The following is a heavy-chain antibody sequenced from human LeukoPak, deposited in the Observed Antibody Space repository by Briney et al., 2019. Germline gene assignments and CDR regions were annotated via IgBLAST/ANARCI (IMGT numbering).Heavy chain of an antibody. J-gene: IGHJ4*02. Sequence: GGSLRLSCAASGFTFSSYSMNWVRQAPGKGREWVSHITASGTAMFYADSVKGRFTISRDNAKNSLYLQMNSLRDEDTAVYYCASSGSYRFDYWGQGTLVTVSS. CDR2: ITASGTAM. CDR1: GFTFSSYS. D-gene: IGHD1-26*01. CDR3: ASSGSYRFDY. V-gene: IGHV3-48*02.